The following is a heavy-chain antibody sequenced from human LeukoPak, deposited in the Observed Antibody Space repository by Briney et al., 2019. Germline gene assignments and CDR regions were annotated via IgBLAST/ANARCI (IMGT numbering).Heavy chain of an antibody. CDR3: ANWGSAFDI. CDR2: IYYDGSDK. J-gene: IGHJ3*02. V-gene: IGHV3-33*06. Sequence: PGGSLRLSCAASGFTFSSYGMHWVRQAPGKGLEWVAIIYYDGSDKYYADSVKGRFTISRDNSKDTLYLQMNSLRAEDTAVYYCANWGSAFDIWGQGTMVIVSS. CDR1: GFTFSSYG. D-gene: IGHD7-27*01.